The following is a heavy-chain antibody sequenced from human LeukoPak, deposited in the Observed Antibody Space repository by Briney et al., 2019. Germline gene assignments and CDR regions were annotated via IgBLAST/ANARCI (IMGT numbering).Heavy chain of an antibody. CDR1: GGSFSSYY. J-gene: IGHJ4*02. V-gene: IGHV4-4*07. Sequence: SETLSLTCTVFGGSFSSYYWSWVRQPAGKGLEWIGRIYTTGTSKYNPSLQSRVTMSVDKSKRQSSLNVTSVTAADTAVYYCARAGDPSYYDRRGYYFAFWGQGIQVTVSS. CDR2: IYTTGTS. CDR3: ARAGDPSYYDRRGYYFAF. D-gene: IGHD3-22*01.